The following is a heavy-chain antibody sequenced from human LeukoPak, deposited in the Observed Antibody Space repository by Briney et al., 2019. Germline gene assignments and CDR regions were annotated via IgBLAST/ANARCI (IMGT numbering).Heavy chain of an antibody. Sequence: PGGALRLSCAASGFSFNIYVMNWVRQAPGKGLQWVSGIGGSDGSTHYADSVKGRFTISRDNSKNMLHLEMNSLRAEDTAIYYCAKRVHSSSWYAAFDSWGQGTLVTVSS. V-gene: IGHV3-23*01. CDR3: AKRVHSSSWYAAFDS. CDR2: IGGSDGST. J-gene: IGHJ4*02. D-gene: IGHD6-13*01. CDR1: GFSFNIYV.